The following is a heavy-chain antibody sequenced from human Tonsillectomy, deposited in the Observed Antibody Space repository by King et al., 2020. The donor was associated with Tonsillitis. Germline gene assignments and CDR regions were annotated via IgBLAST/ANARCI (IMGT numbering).Heavy chain of an antibody. V-gene: IGHV3-9*01. CDR3: AKDKGSSTSCYKDY. Sequence: VQLVESGGGLVQPGRSLRLSCAASGFTFDDYAMHWVRQAPGKGLEWVSGISWNSGSIGYADSVKGRFTISRDNAKNSLYLQMNSLRAEDTALYYCAKDKGSSTSCYKDYWGQGTLVTVSS. D-gene: IGHD2-2*02. CDR1: GFTFDDYA. J-gene: IGHJ4*02. CDR2: ISWNSGSI.